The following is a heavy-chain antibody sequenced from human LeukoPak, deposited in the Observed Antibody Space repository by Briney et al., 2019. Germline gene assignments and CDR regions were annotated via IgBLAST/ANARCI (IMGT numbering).Heavy chain of an antibody. D-gene: IGHD4-17*01. Sequence: PGGSLRLSCAASGFTVSSNYMSWVRQAPGKGLEWVANIKQDGSEKYYVDSVKGRFTISRDNAKNSLYLQMNSLRAEDTAVCYCACPQHDYGDYYFDYWGQGTLVTVSS. J-gene: IGHJ4*02. CDR2: IKQDGSEK. CDR3: ACPQHDYGDYYFDY. CDR1: GFTVSSNY. V-gene: IGHV3-7*01.